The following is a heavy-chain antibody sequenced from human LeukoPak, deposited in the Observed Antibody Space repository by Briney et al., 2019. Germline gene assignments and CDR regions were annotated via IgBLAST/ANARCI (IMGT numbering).Heavy chain of an antibody. CDR3: ARNYYDSSGYYPYFFDY. Sequence: SETLSLTCTVSGDSVGSGSYFWSWIRQPPGKGLEWIGSISYSGSTYYNPSLKSRVTISVDTSKNQFSLKLSSVTAADTAVYYCARNYYDSSGYYPYFFDYWGQGTLVTVSS. D-gene: IGHD3-22*01. J-gene: IGHJ4*02. CDR2: ISYSGST. V-gene: IGHV4-39*01. CDR1: GDSVGSGSYF.